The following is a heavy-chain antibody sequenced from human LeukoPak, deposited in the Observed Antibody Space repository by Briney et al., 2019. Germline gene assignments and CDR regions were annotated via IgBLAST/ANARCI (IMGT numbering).Heavy chain of an antibody. CDR2: IYSGGST. V-gene: IGHV3-66*01. J-gene: IGHJ4*02. D-gene: IGHD6-19*01. CDR1: GFTVSSNY. Sequence: GGSLRLSCVASGFTVSSNYMSWVRQAPGKGLEWVSVIYSGGSTYYADSVKGRFTISRDNSKNTLYLQMNSLRAEDTAVYYCARGPWLGPPENWGQGTLVTVSS. CDR3: ARGPWLGPPEN.